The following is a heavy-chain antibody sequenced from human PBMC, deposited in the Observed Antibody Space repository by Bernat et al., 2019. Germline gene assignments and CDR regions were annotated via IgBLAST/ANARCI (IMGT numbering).Heavy chain of an antibody. V-gene: IGHV3-23*01. Sequence: EGQLLESGGGLVQPGGSLRLSCAASGFTFSSYAMSWVRQAPGKGLEWVSVISGSGDSTYYADSVKGRFTISRDSSKNTLYLQMNSLRAEDTAVYFCAKEVYYMDVWGKGTTVTVSS. CDR2: ISGSGDST. J-gene: IGHJ6*03. CDR1: GFTFSSYA. CDR3: AKEVYYMDV.